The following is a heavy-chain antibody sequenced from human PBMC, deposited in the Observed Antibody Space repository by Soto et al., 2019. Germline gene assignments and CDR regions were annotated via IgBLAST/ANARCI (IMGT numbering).Heavy chain of an antibody. D-gene: IGHD6-19*01. CDR3: AKEFDSSRWFDY. Sequence: TGGSLRRPCAASGFTFSSYAISWVRQAPGKGLEWVSAISGSGGSTYYADSVKGRFTISRDNSKNTLYLQMNSLRTEDTAVYYCAKEFDSSRWFDYWGQGTLVTVSS. V-gene: IGHV3-23*01. CDR2: ISGSGGST. CDR1: GFTFSSYA. J-gene: IGHJ4*02.